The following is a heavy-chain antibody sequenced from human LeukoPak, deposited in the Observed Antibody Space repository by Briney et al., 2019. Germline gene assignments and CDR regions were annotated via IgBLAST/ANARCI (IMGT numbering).Heavy chain of an antibody. J-gene: IGHJ4*02. CDR3: AGGGQDFDSSGGY. CDR1: GYGFTSYN. V-gene: IGHV1-8*01. D-gene: IGHD3-22*01. Sequence: ASVKVSCKASGYGFTSYNIHWVRQATGQGLEWMGWMNPNSGNTGYAQKFQGRVTMTRNTSISTAYMDLSSLRSEDTAVYYCAGGGQDFDSSGGYWGQGTLVTVSS. CDR2: MNPNSGNT.